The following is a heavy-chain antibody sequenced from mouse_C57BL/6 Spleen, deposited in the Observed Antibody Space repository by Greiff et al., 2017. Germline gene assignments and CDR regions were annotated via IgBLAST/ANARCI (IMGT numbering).Heavy chain of an antibody. V-gene: IGHV1-69*01. J-gene: IGHJ3*01. CDR2: IDPSDSYT. D-gene: IGHD1-1*01. Sequence: QVQLQQSGAELVMPGASVKLSCKASGYTFTSYWMHWVKQRPGQGLEWIGEIDPSDSYTNYNQKFKGKSTLTVDKSSSTAYMQLSSLTSEDSAVYYCARSGSSYEIFFAYWGQGTLVTVSA. CDR3: ARSGSSYEIFFAY. CDR1: GYTFTSYW.